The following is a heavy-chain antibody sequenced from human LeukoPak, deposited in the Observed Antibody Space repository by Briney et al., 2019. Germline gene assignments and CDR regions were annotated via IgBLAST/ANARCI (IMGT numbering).Heavy chain of an antibody. D-gene: IGHD3-3*01. CDR1: GGSISSHY. CDR3: ARDRPSGHEYTHVHDI. V-gene: IGHV4-59*11. CDR2: IYYSGTT. Sequence: SETLSLTCTVSGGSISSHYWSWIRQPPGKGLDWLGDIYYSGTTNYNPSLKSRVTISVDTSKNQFSLKLSSVTAADTAVYYCARDRPSGHEYTHVHDIWGQGTTVTVSS. J-gene: IGHJ3*02.